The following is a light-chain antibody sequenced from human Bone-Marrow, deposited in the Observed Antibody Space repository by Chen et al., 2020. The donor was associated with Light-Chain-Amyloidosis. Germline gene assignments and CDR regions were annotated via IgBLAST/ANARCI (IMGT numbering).Light chain of an antibody. Sequence: QSALTQPASVYGSPGQSITISCTGTRSDVGGDNHVSWYQQHPDKAPKLMIYEVTNRPSWVPDRFSGSKSDNTASLTISGLQTEDEADYFCSSYTITNTLVFGSGTRVTVL. CDR2: EVT. CDR1: RSDVGGDNH. J-gene: IGLJ1*01. V-gene: IGLV2-14*01. CDR3: SSYTITNTLV.